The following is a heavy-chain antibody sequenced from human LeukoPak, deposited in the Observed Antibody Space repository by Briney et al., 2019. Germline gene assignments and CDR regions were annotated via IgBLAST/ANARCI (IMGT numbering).Heavy chain of an antibody. Sequence: GGSLRLSCAASGFAFSSFAMSWVRQAPGKGLEWVSIIGKSGDSIYYADSVKGRFTISRDNSQNTLYLQMNSLRAEDSAVYYCAKDWAGSDRRYYFDYWGQGTLVTVSS. CDR3: AKDWAGSDRRYYFDY. CDR2: IGKSGDSI. D-gene: IGHD3-22*01. J-gene: IGHJ4*02. V-gene: IGHV3-23*01. CDR1: GFAFSSFA.